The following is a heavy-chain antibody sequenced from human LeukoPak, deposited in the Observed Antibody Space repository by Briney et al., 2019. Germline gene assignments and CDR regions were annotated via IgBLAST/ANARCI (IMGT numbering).Heavy chain of an antibody. CDR3: ARQNSYYDILTGYAPEHAFDI. V-gene: IGHV4-4*09. J-gene: IGHJ3*02. D-gene: IGHD3-9*01. Sequence: SETLSLTCTVSGDSISSYYWSWIRQPPGKGLEWIGYIFPSGSTKYNPPLKSRVTISVDTSKNQFSLNLSSVAAADTAVYYCARQNSYYDILTGYAPEHAFDIWGQGTMVTVSS. CDR1: GDSISSYY. CDR2: IFPSGST.